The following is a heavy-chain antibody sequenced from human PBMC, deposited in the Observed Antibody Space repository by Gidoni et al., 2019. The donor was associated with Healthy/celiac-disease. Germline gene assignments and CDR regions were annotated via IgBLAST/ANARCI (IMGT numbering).Heavy chain of an antibody. V-gene: IGHV1-58*01. CDR2: IVVGSGNT. CDR1: GFTFTSYA. Sequence: QMQLVQSGPEAKKPRTAVKVSCKASGFTFTSYAVQWVRQARGPRLEWIGWIVVGSGNTNYAQKFQERVTITRDMSTSTAYMELSSLRSEDTAVYYCAAGRYDFWGGYNNWFDPWGQGTLVTVSS. CDR3: AAGRYDFWGGYNNWFDP. J-gene: IGHJ5*02. D-gene: IGHD3-3*01.